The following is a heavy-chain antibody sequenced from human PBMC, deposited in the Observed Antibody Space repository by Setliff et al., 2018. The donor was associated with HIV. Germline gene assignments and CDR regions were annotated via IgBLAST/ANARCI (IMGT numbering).Heavy chain of an antibody. J-gene: IGHJ5*02. CDR1: GGSISSYY. V-gene: IGHV4-59*08. CDR3: ARAGGSGTYYWFDP. D-gene: IGHD3-10*01. Sequence: ASETLSLTCTVSGGSISSYYWSWIRQPPGKGLEWIGYIYYSGSTYYNPSLKSHSTMSLDTSKNQFSLKLSSVTAADTAVYYCARAGGSGTYYWFDPWGQGTLVTVSS. CDR2: IYYSGST.